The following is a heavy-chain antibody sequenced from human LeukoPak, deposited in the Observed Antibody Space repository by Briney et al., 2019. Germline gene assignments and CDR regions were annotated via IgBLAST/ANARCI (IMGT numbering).Heavy chain of an antibody. J-gene: IGHJ5*02. V-gene: IGHV1-69*13. Sequence: SVKVSCKASGGTFSRYAINWVRQAPGQGLEWMGGIIPIFGTTYYAQKFQGRVTIIADESTNTAYMELSSLRSEDTAFYYCARGGGEYSSSHNWFDPWGQGSLVTVSS. D-gene: IGHD6-6*01. CDR2: IIPIFGTT. CDR3: ARGGGEYSSSHNWFDP. CDR1: GGTFSRYA.